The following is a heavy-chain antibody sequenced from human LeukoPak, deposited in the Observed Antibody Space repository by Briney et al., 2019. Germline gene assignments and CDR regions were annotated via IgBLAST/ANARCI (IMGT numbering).Heavy chain of an antibody. CDR2: IIPIFGTA. CDR3: ASASNYYDSSGYYFDY. CDR1: VGTFSSYA. D-gene: IGHD3-22*01. Sequence: GASVKVSCKASVGTFSSYAISWVRQAPGQGLEWMGWIIPIFGTANYAQKFQGRVTITADKSTSTAYMELSSLRSEDTAVYYCASASNYYDSSGYYFDYWGQGTLVTVSS. V-gene: IGHV1-69*06. J-gene: IGHJ4*02.